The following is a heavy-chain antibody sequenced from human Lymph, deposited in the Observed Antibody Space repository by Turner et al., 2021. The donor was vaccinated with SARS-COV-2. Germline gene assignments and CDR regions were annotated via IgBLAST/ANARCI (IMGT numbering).Heavy chain of an antibody. V-gene: IGHV4-59*08. CDR3: ARQRVGASIDPSWFDP. J-gene: IGHJ5*02. Sequence: QVQLQGTGTGLEKPSETLSLTCTVSGDSISSYYWNWIRQPPVKGLESIGYIHYSWSTNYNPSLKSRVTISVDTSKNSVTVADTAVYYCARQRVGASIDPSWFDPWGQGTLGTVSS. D-gene: IGHD1-26*01. CDR2: IHYSWST. CDR1: GDSISSYY.